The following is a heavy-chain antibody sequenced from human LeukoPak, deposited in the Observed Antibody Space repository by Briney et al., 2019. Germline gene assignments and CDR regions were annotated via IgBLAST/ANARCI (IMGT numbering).Heavy chain of an antibody. CDR2: LSSDNYTI. CDR3: ARVATDGGGFDP. J-gene: IGHJ5*02. CDR1: GITFSSYS. Sequence: GGSLGLSCAASGITFSSYSMNWVRQAPGKGLEWISYLSSDNYTIYYADSVKGRFIISRDNAKDSLYLQMNSLRAEDTAVYYCARVATDGGGFDPWGQGTLVTVSS. V-gene: IGHV3-48*01. D-gene: IGHD3-16*01.